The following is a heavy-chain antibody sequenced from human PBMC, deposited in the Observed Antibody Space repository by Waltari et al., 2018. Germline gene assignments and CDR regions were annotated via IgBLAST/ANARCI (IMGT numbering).Heavy chain of an antibody. J-gene: IGHJ5*02. CDR2: INHSGST. D-gene: IGHD6-13*01. V-gene: IGHV4-34*01. CDR1: GGSFSGYY. Sequence: QVQLQQWGAGLLKPSETLSLTCAVYGGSFSGYYWSWIRQPPGKGLEWIGEINHSGSTNYNLSLKSRVTISVDTSKNQFSLKLSSVTAADTAVYYCARGRTRYSSSRNWFDPWGQGTLVTVSS. CDR3: ARGRTRYSSSRNWFDP.